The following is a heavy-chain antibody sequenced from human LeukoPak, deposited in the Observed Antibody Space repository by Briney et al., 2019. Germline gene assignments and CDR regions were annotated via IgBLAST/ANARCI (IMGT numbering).Heavy chain of an antibody. CDR3: ATPSIAAAGGFDY. CDR1: GYTLTELS. D-gene: IGHD6-13*01. CDR2: FDPEDGET. V-gene: IGHV1-24*01. Sequence: EASVKVSCKVSGYTLTELSMHWVRQAPGKGLEWMGGFDPEDGETIYAQRFQGRVTMTEDTSTDTAYMELSSLRSEDTAVYYCATPSIAAAGGFDYWGQGTLVTVSS. J-gene: IGHJ4*02.